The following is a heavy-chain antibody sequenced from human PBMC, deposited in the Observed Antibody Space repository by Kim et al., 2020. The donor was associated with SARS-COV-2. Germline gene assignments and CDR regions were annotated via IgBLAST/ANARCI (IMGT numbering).Heavy chain of an antibody. D-gene: IGHD3-3*01. CDR1: GFTFSSYV. V-gene: IGHV3-23*01. J-gene: IGHJ6*02. CDR2: ICASDGCT. Sequence: WGSLRLSCAASGFTFSSYVMSWVRQAPGKGLEWVSSICASDGCTYHADSVKGRFTISRDNSKNTLYLQMNSLRAEDTAVYYCAKDVSHITIFGVVTRGGMDVWGQGTTVTVSS. CDR3: AKDVSHITIFGVVTRGGMDV.